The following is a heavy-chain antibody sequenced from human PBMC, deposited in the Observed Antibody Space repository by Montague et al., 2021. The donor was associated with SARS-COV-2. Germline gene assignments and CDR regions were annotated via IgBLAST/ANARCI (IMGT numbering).Heavy chain of an antibody. CDR1: GVSVTDYY. CDR2: VLYNKGT. J-gene: IGHJ4*02. Sequence: SETLSLTCTVSGVSVTDYYWSWIRQPPGKGLEWFGDVLYNKGTNFNPSLKSRVAISVDTSKNQFSLRLTSVTAADTAFYYCVRHPQYDGLNGPPDFWDQGTLVTVSS. D-gene: IGHD3-9*01. V-gene: IGHV4-59*08. CDR3: VRHPQYDGLNGPPDF.